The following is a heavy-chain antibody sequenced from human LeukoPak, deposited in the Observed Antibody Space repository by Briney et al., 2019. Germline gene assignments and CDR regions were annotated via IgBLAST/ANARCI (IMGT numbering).Heavy chain of an antibody. Sequence: SETLSLTCTVSGGSISSYYWSWIRQPPGKGLEWIGYIYYSGSTNYNPSLKSRVTISVDTSKNQFSLKLSSVTAADTAVYYCAREYSSGYFDIWGQGTMVTVSS. CDR3: AREYSSGYFDI. D-gene: IGHD3-22*01. CDR1: GGSISSYY. J-gene: IGHJ3*02. V-gene: IGHV4-59*01. CDR2: IYYSGST.